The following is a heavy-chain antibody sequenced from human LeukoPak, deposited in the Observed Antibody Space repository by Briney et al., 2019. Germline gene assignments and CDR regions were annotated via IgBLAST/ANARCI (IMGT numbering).Heavy chain of an antibody. CDR3: AKDPPYDGSGHRAY. CDR2: ISVSGGST. J-gene: IGHJ4*02. D-gene: IGHD3-22*01. V-gene: IGHV3-23*01. Sequence: GGSLRLSCAASGFTFSSYAMSWVRQAPGKGLEWVSAISVSGGSTYYAYPVKGGFTISRANSKNTLYLDMNSLTAEDTAVYYCAKDPPYDGSGHRAYWGQGTLVTVSS. CDR1: GFTFSSYA.